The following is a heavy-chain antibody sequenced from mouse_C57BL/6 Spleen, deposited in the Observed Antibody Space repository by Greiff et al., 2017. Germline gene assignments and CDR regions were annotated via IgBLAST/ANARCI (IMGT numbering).Heavy chain of an antibody. CDR3: TRDWVYDSYWDFDV. CDR1: GYTFTDYE. V-gene: IGHV1-15*01. Sequence: QVQLQESGAELVRPGASVTLSCKASGYTFTDYEMHWVKQTPVHGLEWIGAIDPETGGTAYNQKFKGKAILTADKSSSTAYMQLRSLTSEDSAVYYWTRDWVYDSYWDFDVWGTGTTVTVSS. D-gene: IGHD2-3*01. CDR2: IDPETGGT. J-gene: IGHJ1*03.